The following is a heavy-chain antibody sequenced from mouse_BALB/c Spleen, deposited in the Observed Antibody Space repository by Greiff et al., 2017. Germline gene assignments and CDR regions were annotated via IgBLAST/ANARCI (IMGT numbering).Heavy chain of an antibody. V-gene: IGHV1-82*01. Sequence: QVQLQQSGPELVKPGASVKISCKASGYAFSSSWMNWVKQRPGQGLEWIGRIYPGDGDTNYNGKFKGKATLTADKSSSTAYMQLSSLTSVDSAVYFCARENYGNYYFDYWGQGTTLTVSS. CDR3: ARENYGNYYFDY. CDR2: IYPGDGDT. CDR1: GYAFSSSW. D-gene: IGHD2-1*01. J-gene: IGHJ2*01.